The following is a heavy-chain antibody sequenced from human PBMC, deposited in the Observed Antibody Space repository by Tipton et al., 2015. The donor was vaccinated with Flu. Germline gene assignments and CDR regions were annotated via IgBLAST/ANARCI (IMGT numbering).Heavy chain of an antibody. CDR3: ARAPDSILGATVFDY. D-gene: IGHD1-26*01. CDR2: IYYSGST. V-gene: IGHV4-59*01. J-gene: IGHJ4*02. CDR1: GGSISSYY. Sequence: TLSLTCTVSGGSISSYYWSWIRQPPGKGLEWIGYIYYSGSTNYNPSPKSRVTISVDTSKNQFSLKLSSVTAADTAVYYCARAPDSILGATVFDYWGQGTLVTVSS.